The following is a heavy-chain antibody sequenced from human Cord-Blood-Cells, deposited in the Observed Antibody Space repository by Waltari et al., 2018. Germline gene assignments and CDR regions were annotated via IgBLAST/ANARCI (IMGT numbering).Heavy chain of an antibody. J-gene: IGHJ6*02. CDR1: GGSISSGDYY. D-gene: IGHD6-13*01. Sequence: QVQLQESGPGLVKPSQTLSLTCTVSGGSISSGDYYWSWIRQPPGKGLEWIGYIYYSGSTYYTPSLKSRVTISVDTSKNQFSLKLSSVTAADTAVYYCARGRIAAAGTSRDDYYYYYGMDVWGQGTTVTVSS. CDR3: ARGRIAAAGTSRDDYYYYYGMDV. CDR2: IYYSGST. V-gene: IGHV4-30-4*08.